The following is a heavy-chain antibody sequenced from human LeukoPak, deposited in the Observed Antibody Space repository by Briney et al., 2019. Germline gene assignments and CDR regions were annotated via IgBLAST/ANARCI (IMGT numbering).Heavy chain of an antibody. D-gene: IGHD3-22*01. V-gene: IGHV3-30-3*01. J-gene: IGHJ4*02. CDR1: GFTFSSYA. CDR2: ISYDGSNK. Sequence: GRSLRLSCAASGFTFSSYAMHWVRQAPGNGLEWVAVISYDGSNKYYADSVKGRFTISRDNSKNTLYLQMNSLRAEDTAVYYCAKDQVEGVTMIVVVISYFDYWGQGTLVTVSS. CDR3: AKDQVEGVTMIVVVISYFDY.